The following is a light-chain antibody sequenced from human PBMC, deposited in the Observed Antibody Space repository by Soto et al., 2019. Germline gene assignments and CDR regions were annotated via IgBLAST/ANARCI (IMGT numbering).Light chain of an antibody. CDR1: QSIATY. CDR3: PQSDSTPLT. V-gene: IGKV1-39*01. Sequence: DIQMTQSPSSLSASVGDRVTITCRASQSIATYLQWYQQQRGKAPKVXIYAASTLQSGVPSRFSCSGDGTDCTLTITSLQHEDVATAFCPQSDSTPLTFGGGTKVDIK. CDR2: AAS. J-gene: IGKJ4*01.